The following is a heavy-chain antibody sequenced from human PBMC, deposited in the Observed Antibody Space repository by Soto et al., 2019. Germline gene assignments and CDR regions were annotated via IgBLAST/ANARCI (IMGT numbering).Heavy chain of an antibody. Sequence: QVQLVQSGAEVKKPGASVKVSCKASGYTFTSYYMHWVRQAPGQGLEWMGIIKPSGGSTSYAQKYQRRVTMTRDTSTSTVYLELSSLRSEDTAVYYCARVGIVGGRYEDPGAWGQGTLVTVSS. CDR1: GYTFTSYY. J-gene: IGHJ4*02. V-gene: IGHV1-46*01. D-gene: IGHD1-26*01. CDR3: ARVGIVGGRYEDPGA. CDR2: IKPSGGST.